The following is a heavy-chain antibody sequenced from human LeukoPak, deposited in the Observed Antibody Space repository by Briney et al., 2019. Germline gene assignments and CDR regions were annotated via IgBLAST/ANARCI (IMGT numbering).Heavy chain of an antibody. CDR2: ISWNSGSI. CDR3: AKALGDYDILTGYYPLDY. J-gene: IGHJ4*02. CDR1: GFTFDDYA. V-gene: IGHV3-9*01. Sequence: PGGSLRLSCAASGFTFDDYAMHWVRHAPGKGLEWVSGISWNSGSIGYADSVKGRFTISRDNAKNSLYLQMNSLRAEDTALYYCAKALGDYDILTGYYPLDYWGQGTLVTVSS. D-gene: IGHD3-9*01.